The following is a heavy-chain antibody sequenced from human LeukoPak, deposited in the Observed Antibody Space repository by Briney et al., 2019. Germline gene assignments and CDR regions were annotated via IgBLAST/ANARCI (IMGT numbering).Heavy chain of an antibody. V-gene: IGHV3-23*01. D-gene: IGHD3-3*01. CDR1: GFTFSSYA. Sequence: GGSLRLSCAASGFTFSSYAMSWVRQAPGKGLEWVSAISGSGGSTYYADSVKGRFTTSRDNSKNTLYLQMNSLRAEDTAVYYCAKDQNYDFWSGSSGFDYWGQGTLVTVSS. CDR3: AKDQNYDFWSGSSGFDY. J-gene: IGHJ4*02. CDR2: ISGSGGST.